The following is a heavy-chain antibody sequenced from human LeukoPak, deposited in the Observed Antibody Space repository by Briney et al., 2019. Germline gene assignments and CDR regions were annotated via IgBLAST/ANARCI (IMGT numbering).Heavy chain of an antibody. CDR1: KFTFSSYA. CDR2: ISGSGDST. Sequence: PGGSLRLSCAASKFTFSSYAMSWVRQAPGKGLEWVSTISGSGDSTYYADSVKGRFTISRDNSKNTLYLQMNSLRAEDTAVYSCAKGGLSQSLERGYRGFGYWGQGTLVTVSS. J-gene: IGHJ4*02. D-gene: IGHD5-18*01. V-gene: IGHV3-23*01. CDR3: AKGGLSQSLERGYRGFGY.